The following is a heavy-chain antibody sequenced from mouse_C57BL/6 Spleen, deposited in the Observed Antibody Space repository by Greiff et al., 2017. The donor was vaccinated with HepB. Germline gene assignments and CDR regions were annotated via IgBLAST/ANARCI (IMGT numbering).Heavy chain of an antibody. CDR1: GYTFTSYW. V-gene: IGHV1-72*01. Sequence: VQLQQPGAELVKPGASVKLSCKASGYTFTSYWLHWVKQRPGRGLEWIGRIDPNSGGPKYNEKFKSKATLTVDKPSSTAYRQLSSLTSEDSAVFYCAREECVHRTQYYYAMDYWGQGTSVTVSS. J-gene: IGHJ4*01. CDR2: IDPNSGGP. CDR3: AREECVHRTQYYYAMDY.